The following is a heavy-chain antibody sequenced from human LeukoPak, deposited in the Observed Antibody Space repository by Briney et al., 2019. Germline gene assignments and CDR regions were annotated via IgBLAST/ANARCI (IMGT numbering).Heavy chain of an antibody. V-gene: IGHV3-23*01. CDR3: AKDLFWSGYYSTFDY. J-gene: IGHJ4*02. Sequence: GGSLRLSCAASGFTFSSYAMSWVRQAPGKGLEWVSGISGSGGSTYYADSVKGRFTISRDNSKNTLYLQMNSLRAEDTAVYYCAKDLFWSGYYSTFDYWGQGTLVTVSS. CDR1: GFTFSSYA. CDR2: ISGSGGST. D-gene: IGHD3-3*01.